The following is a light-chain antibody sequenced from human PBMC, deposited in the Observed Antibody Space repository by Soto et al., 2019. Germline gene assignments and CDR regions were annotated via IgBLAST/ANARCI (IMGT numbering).Light chain of an antibody. CDR1: SSDVGAYNY. Sequence: QSALAQPASVSGSPGQSITISCTGTSSDVGAYNYVSWYQHRPGRAPKLIIYEVTNRPSGVSNRFSGSKSGNTASLRISDLQSEDEADYYCNSYTSTSARVFGTGTKVTVL. CDR2: EVT. J-gene: IGLJ1*01. CDR3: NSYTSTSARV. V-gene: IGLV2-14*01.